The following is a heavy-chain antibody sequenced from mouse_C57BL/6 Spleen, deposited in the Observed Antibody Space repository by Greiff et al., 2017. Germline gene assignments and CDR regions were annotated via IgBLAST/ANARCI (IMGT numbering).Heavy chain of an antibody. J-gene: IGHJ4*01. CDR2: IHPNSGST. Sequence: VQLQQPGAELVKPGASVKLSCKASGYTFTSYWMHWVKQRPGQGLEWIGMIHPNSGSTNYNEKFKSKATLTVDKSSSTAYMQLSSLTSEDSAVYYCARGTYYGSSWDAMDYWGQGTSVTISS. CDR3: ARGTYYGSSWDAMDY. V-gene: IGHV1-64*01. D-gene: IGHD1-1*01. CDR1: GYTFTSYW.